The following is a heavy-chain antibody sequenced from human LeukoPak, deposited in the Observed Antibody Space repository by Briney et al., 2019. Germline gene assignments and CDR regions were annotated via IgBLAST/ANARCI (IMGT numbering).Heavy chain of an antibody. J-gene: IGHJ6*04. CDR1: GYSISSGYY. Sequence: PSETLSLTCTVSGYSISSGYYWGWIRQPPGKGLEWIGNIYNSGSTYYNPSLKSRVTISLDTSRNQFSLKLNSVTAADTAVYYCAKSNGYGLIDIWGKGTTVTISS. D-gene: IGHD3-22*01. CDR2: IYNSGST. CDR3: AKSNGYGLIDI. V-gene: IGHV4-38-2*02.